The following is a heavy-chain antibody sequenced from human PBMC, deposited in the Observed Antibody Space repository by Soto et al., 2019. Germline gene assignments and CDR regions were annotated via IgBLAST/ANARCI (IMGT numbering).Heavy chain of an antibody. Sequence: QVQLQESGPGLVKPSQTLSLTCTVSGGSISSGGYYWSWIRQHPGKGLEWIGYIYYSGSTYYNPSLKSRVTISVDTPKNQFSLKLSSVTAADTAVYYCARGSSSYYYDSSGLVDYWGQGTLVTVSS. J-gene: IGHJ4*02. CDR1: GGSISSGGYY. CDR3: ARGSSSYYYDSSGLVDY. CDR2: IYYSGST. V-gene: IGHV4-31*03. D-gene: IGHD3-22*01.